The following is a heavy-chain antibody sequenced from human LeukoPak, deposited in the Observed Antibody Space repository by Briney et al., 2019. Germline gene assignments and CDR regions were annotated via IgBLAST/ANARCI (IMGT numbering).Heavy chain of an antibody. D-gene: IGHD6-6*01. CDR2: IYYSGST. CDR1: GGSISSSSYY. CDR3: ARQNLGSSSPPFDY. J-gene: IGHJ4*02. V-gene: IGHV4-39*01. Sequence: SETLSLTCTVSGGSISSSSYYWGWIRQPPGKGLEWIGTIYYSGSTYYNPSLKSRVTISVDTSKNQFSLKLSSVTAADTAVYYCARQNLGSSSPPFDYWGQGTLVTVSS.